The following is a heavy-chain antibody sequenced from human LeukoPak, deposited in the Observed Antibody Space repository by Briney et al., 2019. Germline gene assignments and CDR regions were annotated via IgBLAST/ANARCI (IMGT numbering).Heavy chain of an antibody. CDR3: ARASSGWGAFDY. J-gene: IGHJ4*02. CDR2: IYYSGST. CDR1: GGSISSYY. Sequence: SETLSLTCTVSGGSISSYYWSWIRQPPGKGLEWIGYIYYSGSTNYNPSLKSRVTISVDTSKNQFSLKLSSVTAADTAVYYCARASSGWGAFDYWGQGTLVTVSS. V-gene: IGHV4-59*08. D-gene: IGHD6-19*01.